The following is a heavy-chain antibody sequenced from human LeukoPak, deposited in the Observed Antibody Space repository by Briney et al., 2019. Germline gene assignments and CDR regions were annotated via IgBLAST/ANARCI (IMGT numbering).Heavy chain of an antibody. Sequence: GGSLRLSCAASGFTFSSYSMNWVRQAPGKGLEWVSSISSSSSYIYYADSVKGRFTISRDNAKNSLYLQMNSLRAEDTAVYYCARDEAVYDILTGYPFGAFDIWGQGTMVTVSS. CDR1: GFTFSSYS. CDR2: ISSSSSYI. D-gene: IGHD3-9*01. CDR3: ARDEAVYDILTGYPFGAFDI. J-gene: IGHJ3*02. V-gene: IGHV3-21*01.